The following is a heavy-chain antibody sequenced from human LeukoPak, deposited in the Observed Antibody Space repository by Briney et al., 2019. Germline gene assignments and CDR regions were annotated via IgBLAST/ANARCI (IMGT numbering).Heavy chain of an antibody. Sequence: PSESQCLTRAVSVGSLSISSYYGGWGRQPPGKGVEWVGSFYYSGSHYSHPSVKSQLTISVDKYKNQFSVELTSVTGAGPALFYCARLCLGVVPAGAHLYSFDYWGQGTLVTVSS. D-gene: IGHD2-2*01. J-gene: IGHJ4*02. CDR2: FYYSGSH. CDR1: VGSLSISSYY. V-gene: IGHV4-39*07. CDR3: ARLCLGVVPAGAHLYSFDY.